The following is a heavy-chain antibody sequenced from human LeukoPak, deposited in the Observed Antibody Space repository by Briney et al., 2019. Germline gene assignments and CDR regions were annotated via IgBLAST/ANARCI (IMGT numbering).Heavy chain of an antibody. V-gene: IGHV3-23*01. J-gene: IGHJ4*02. Sequence: GGSLRLSCAVSGFTFSSYAMSWVRQAPGKGLEWVSAISGRGGSTYYADSVKGRFTISRDNSKNTLYLQMNSLRTEDTAVYYCGRDRGWLRSVDYWGQGTLVTVSS. D-gene: IGHD5-12*01. CDR1: GFTFSSYA. CDR2: ISGRGGST. CDR3: GRDRGWLRSVDY.